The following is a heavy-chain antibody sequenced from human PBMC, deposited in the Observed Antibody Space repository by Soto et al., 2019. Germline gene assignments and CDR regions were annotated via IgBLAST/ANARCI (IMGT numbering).Heavy chain of an antibody. J-gene: IGHJ5*02. Sequence: ASGKGSWKGSGYTFTSYAMHWVRQDPGQRLEWMGWINAGNGNTKYSQKFQGRVTITRDTSASTAYMELSSLRSEDMAVYYCARGRVVGATYNWFDPWGQGTLVTVSS. D-gene: IGHD1-26*01. CDR3: ARGRVVGATYNWFDP. V-gene: IGHV1-3*01. CDR1: GYTFTSYA. CDR2: INAGNGNT.